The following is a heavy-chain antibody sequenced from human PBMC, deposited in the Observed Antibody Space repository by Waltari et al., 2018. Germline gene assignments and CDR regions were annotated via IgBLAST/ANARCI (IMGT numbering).Heavy chain of an antibody. CDR1: GFTVKNFA. D-gene: IGHD3-9*01. CDR2: ITESGDT. CDR3: AKRWAIYYFEY. V-gene: IGHV3-23*04. Sequence: EVQLVESGGGLVQPGGSLRLSCAASGFTVKNFAMSWVRQAPGKGLEWVSTITESGDTFYADSVKGRFATSRDNYKNTLSLQMNSLRAEDTAVYYCAKRWAIYYFEYWGQGNLVTVSS. J-gene: IGHJ4*02.